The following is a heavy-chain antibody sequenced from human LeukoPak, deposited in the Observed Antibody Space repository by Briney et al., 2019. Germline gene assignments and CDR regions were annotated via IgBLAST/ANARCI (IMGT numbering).Heavy chain of an antibody. J-gene: IGHJ2*01. D-gene: IGHD3-10*01. CDR1: GGSFSGYY. Sequence: PTETLSLTCAVSGGSFSGYYWSWIRQPPGKGLEWIGEMHHSGATSYKPSLRSRVTISGDPSENQFSLELSSVSAADTAVYYCARSNLGYYYFYLWGRGTLVTVSS. CDR3: ARSNLGYYYFYL. V-gene: IGHV4-34*01. CDR2: MHHSGAT.